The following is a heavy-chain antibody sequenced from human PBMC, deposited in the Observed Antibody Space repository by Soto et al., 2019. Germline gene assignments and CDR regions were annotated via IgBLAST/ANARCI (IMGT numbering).Heavy chain of an antibody. D-gene: IGHD3-22*01. V-gene: IGHV1-18*01. CDR3: ARGGYYYDSSGYYSDY. CDR2: INGYNANT. J-gene: IGHJ4*02. CDR1: GYTFTGYG. Sequence: VQLVQSGAEVKKPGASVKVSCKASGYTFTGYGIGWVRQAPGQGLEWMGWINGYNANTNYPQKLQGRITMTTDTSTSTAYMELRSLRSDDTAVYYCARGGYYYDSSGYYSDYWGQGTLVTVSS.